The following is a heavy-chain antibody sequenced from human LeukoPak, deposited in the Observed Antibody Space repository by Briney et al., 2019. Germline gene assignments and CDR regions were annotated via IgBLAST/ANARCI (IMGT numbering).Heavy chain of an antibody. Sequence: ASVKVSCKASGYTFTSLDINWVRQATGQGLEWMGWMNPNSGNTGYAQKFQGRVTITRNTSISTAYMELSSLRSEDTAVYYCARRTTVTTFDYWGQGTLVTVSS. CDR1: GYTFTSLD. D-gene: IGHD4-11*01. V-gene: IGHV1-8*03. CDR2: MNPNSGNT. CDR3: ARRTTVTTFDY. J-gene: IGHJ4*02.